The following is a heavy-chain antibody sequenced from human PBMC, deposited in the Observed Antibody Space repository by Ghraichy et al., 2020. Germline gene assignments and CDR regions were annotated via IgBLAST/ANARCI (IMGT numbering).Heavy chain of an antibody. D-gene: IGHD3-22*01. CDR1: GYTLTELS. CDR3: ATYYYDSSGYSYFDY. V-gene: IGHV1-24*01. J-gene: IGHJ4*02. CDR2: FDPEDGET. Sequence: ASVKVSCKVSGYTLTELSMHWVRQAPGKGLEWMGGFDPEDGETIYAQKFQGRVTMTEDTSTDTAYMELSSLRSEDTAVYYCATYYYDSSGYSYFDYWGQGTLVTVSS.